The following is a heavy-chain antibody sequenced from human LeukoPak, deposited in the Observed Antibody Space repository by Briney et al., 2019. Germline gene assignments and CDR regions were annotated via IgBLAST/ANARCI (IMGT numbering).Heavy chain of an antibody. Sequence: SETLSLTCTVSGGSVSSESYYWSWIRQPPGKGLECIGYIYYSGNTNYNPSLKSRVTISIDASKNQFSLKLSSVTAADTAVYYCARDREPNTSGSRFDYWGQGTLVTVSS. CDR1: GGSVSSESYY. J-gene: IGHJ4*02. V-gene: IGHV4-61*01. CDR3: ARDREPNTSGSRFDY. D-gene: IGHD6-19*01. CDR2: IYYSGNT.